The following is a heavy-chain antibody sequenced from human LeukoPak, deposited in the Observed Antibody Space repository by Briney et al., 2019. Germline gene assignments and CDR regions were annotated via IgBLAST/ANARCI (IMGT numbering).Heavy chain of an antibody. CDR2: ITTTAGGT. J-gene: IGHJ4*02. D-gene: IGHD1-1*01. Sequence: GGSLRLSCAASGFNFSKYAMSGVRQTPGQGLEWVSTITTTAGGTYYADSVKGRFTISRDNSKNTLYLQMNSLRAEDTALYYCAREKEATGFFDYWGQGTLVTVSS. V-gene: IGHV3-23*01. CDR1: GFNFSKYA. CDR3: AREKEATGFFDY.